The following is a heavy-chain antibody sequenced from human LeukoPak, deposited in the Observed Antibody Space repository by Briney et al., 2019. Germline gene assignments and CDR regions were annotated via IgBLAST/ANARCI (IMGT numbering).Heavy chain of an antibody. D-gene: IGHD2-2*01. V-gene: IGHV3-21*01. J-gene: IGHJ3*02. CDR1: GFTFDDYG. CDR3: ARSDCSSTSCYVEQYAFDI. Sequence: GGSLRLSCAASGFTFDDYGMSWVRQAPGKGLEWVSSISSSSSYIYYADAVKGRFTISRDNAKNSLYLQMNSLRAEDTAVYYCARSDCSSTSCYVEQYAFDIWGQGTMVTVSS. CDR2: ISSSSSYI.